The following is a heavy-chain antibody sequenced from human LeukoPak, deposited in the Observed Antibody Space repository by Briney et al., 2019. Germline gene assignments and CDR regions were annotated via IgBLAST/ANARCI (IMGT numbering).Heavy chain of an antibody. J-gene: IGHJ4*02. Sequence: PSETLSLTCTVSGGFISSSSYYWGWIRQPPGKGLEWIGSIYYSGSTYYNPSLKSRVTISVDTSKNQFSLKLSPVTAADTAVYYCARLRADDYDYVWGSYPFDYWGQGTLVTVSS. CDR1: GGFISSSSYY. CDR3: ARLRADDYDYVWGSYPFDY. D-gene: IGHD3-16*02. V-gene: IGHV4-39*01. CDR2: IYYSGST.